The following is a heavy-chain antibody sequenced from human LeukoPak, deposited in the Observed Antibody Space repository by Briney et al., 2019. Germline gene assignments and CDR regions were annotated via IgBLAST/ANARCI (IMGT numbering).Heavy chain of an antibody. J-gene: IGHJ6*03. CDR2: INHSGST. V-gene: IGHV4-34*01. CDR3: ARAGGSSWYPPYYYYYMDV. Sequence: SETLSLTCAVYGGSFSGYYWSWIRQPPGKGLEWIGEINHSGSTNYNPSLKSRVTISVDTSKNQFSLKLSSVTAADTAVYYCARAGGSSWYPPYYYYYMDVWGKGTTVTVSS. D-gene: IGHD6-13*01. CDR1: GGSFSGYY.